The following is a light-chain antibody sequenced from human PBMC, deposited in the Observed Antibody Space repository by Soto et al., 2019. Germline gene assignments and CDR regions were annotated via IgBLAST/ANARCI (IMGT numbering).Light chain of an antibody. CDR1: SGDVGRYSF. J-gene: IGLJ1*01. Sequence: QSALTQPRTVSGSTGQSVTISCTGTSGDVGRYSFVSWYQQHPGKAPKLILYDIYKRPSGVPDRFSGSKSGNTASLTISGLQAEDETDYYCCSPAGSSVVFGTGTKVTVL. CDR2: DIY. V-gene: IGLV2-11*01. CDR3: CSPAGSSVV.